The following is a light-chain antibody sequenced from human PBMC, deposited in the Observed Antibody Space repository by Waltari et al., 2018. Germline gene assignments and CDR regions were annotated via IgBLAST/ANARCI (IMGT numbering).Light chain of an antibody. CDR2: GAS. Sequence: EIVLTQSPGTLSLSPGERATLSCRASQSVSSSYLAWYQQKPGQAPRLLIYGASSRATGIPDRFSGSGSGTDFTLTISRLEPEEFDVYYCQQYGISPPSTIGQGPKLEIK. CDR3: QQYGISPPST. J-gene: IGKJ2*01. CDR1: QSVSSSY. V-gene: IGKV3-20*01.